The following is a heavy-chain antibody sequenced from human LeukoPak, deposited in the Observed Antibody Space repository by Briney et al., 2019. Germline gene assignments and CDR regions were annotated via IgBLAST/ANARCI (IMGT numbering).Heavy chain of an antibody. J-gene: IGHJ4*02. CDR1: GFTFSDYY. CDR3: AKEVLIESSGYRLFDY. D-gene: IGHD3-22*01. CDR2: ISSSGSTI. V-gene: IGHV3-11*04. Sequence: NPGGSLRLPCAASGFTFSDYYMSWIRQAPGKGLEWVSYISSSGSTIYYADSEKGRFTISRDNSKNTLYLQMNSLRAEDTAVYYCAKEVLIESSGYRLFDYWGQGTLVTVFS.